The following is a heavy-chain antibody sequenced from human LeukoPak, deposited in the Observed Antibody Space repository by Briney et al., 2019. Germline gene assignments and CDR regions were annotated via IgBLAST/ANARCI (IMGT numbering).Heavy chain of an antibody. J-gene: IGHJ5*02. V-gene: IGHV4-59*08. D-gene: IGHD3/OR15-3a*01. CDR1: DASVGSAS. Sequence: SERLSLASTVSDASVGSASTKSLRQPPGKGLEWIGYIYYSGSTKYNPSLESRVTISVDTSKNQISLNMRSVTAAHTAIYYCARRHQTGGDNGLYNRFGAWGQGILVTVSS. CDR3: ARRHQTGGDNGLYNRFGA. CDR2: IYYSGST.